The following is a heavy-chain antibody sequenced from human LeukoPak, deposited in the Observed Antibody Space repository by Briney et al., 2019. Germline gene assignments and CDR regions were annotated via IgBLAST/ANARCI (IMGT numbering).Heavy chain of an antibody. CDR1: GGSINNYY. CDR2: ILYSGST. V-gene: IGHV4-59*01. J-gene: IGHJ5*01. CDR3: AREDYSGGNNWFDF. D-gene: IGHD4-11*01. Sequence: PSETLSLTCTVSGGSINNYYWSWIRQPPGKGLEWIGSILYSGSTNYNPSLKSRVIISVDTSNNHFSLRLSSVTAADTAVYYCAREDYSGGNNWFDFWGQGTLVTVSS.